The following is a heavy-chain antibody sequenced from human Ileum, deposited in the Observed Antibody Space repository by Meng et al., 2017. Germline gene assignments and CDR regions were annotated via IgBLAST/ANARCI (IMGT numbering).Heavy chain of an antibody. CDR1: VYYISTYNW. D-gene: IGHD3-22*01. J-gene: IGHJ4*02. CDR2: IYHSGRT. CDR3: ATSGDNSGFYLGY. V-gene: IGHV4-4*02. Sequence: QPATGPGRVKLEGVLLIIRCVSVYYISTYNWWTCVRQSPEKGLEWIGEIYHSGRTNYNPSLTSRVTMSVDKSKKQISLNLSSVTAADTAVYYCATSGDNSGFYLGYWGPGILVTVSS.